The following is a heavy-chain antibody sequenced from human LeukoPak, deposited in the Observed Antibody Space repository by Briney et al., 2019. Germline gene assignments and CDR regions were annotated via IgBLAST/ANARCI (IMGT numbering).Heavy chain of an antibody. CDR2: FDPEDGET. J-gene: IGHJ4*02. D-gene: IGHD2-2*01. CDR1: GYTLTELS. CDR3: ATATEYQLLVGY. V-gene: IGHV1-24*01. Sequence: ASVKVSCEVSGYTLTELSMHWVRQAPGKGLEWMGGFDPEDGETIYAQKFQGRVTMTEDTSTDTAYMEPSSLRSEDTAVYYCATATEYQLLVGYWGQGTLVTVSS.